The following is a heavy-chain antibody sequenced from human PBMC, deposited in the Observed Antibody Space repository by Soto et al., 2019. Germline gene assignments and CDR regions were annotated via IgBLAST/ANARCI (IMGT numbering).Heavy chain of an antibody. J-gene: IGHJ6*02. CDR2: IIPIFGTA. CDR1: GGTFSSYA. D-gene: IGHD2-2*01. Sequence: SVKVSCKASGGTFSSYAISWVRQAPGQGLEWMGGIIPIFGTANYAQKLQGRVTITADKSTSTAYMELSSPRSEDTAVYYCARGYDCSSTSCYYYYYYGMDVWGQGTTVTVSS. CDR3: ARGYDCSSTSCYYYYYYGMDV. V-gene: IGHV1-69*06.